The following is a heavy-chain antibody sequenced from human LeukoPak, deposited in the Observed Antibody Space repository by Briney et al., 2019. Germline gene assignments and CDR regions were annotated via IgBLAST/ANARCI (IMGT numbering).Heavy chain of an antibody. CDR1: GGSIGSTSYY. D-gene: IGHD6-19*01. CDR3: ARGHSRVAGTYYYYGMDV. Sequence: SETLSLTCTVSGGSIGSTSYYWGWIRQPPGKGLEWIGSIYYSGSTYYNPSLKSRVTISVDTSKNQFSLELSSVTAADTAVYYCARGHSRVAGTYYYYGMDVWGQGTTVTVSS. CDR2: IYYSGST. V-gene: IGHV4-39*07. J-gene: IGHJ6*02.